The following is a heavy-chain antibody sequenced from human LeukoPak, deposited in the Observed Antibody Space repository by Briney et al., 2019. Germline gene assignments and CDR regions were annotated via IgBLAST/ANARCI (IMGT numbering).Heavy chain of an antibody. J-gene: IGHJ4*02. Sequence: ASVKVSCKASGYTFTGYYMHWVRQAPGQGLEWMGGIIPIFGTANYAQKFQGRVTITADESTSTAYMELSSLRSEDTAVYYCARGSGGIVGATGVDYWGQGTLVTVSS. D-gene: IGHD1-26*01. V-gene: IGHV1-69*13. CDR3: ARGSGGIVGATGVDY. CDR2: IIPIFGTA. CDR1: GYTFTGYY.